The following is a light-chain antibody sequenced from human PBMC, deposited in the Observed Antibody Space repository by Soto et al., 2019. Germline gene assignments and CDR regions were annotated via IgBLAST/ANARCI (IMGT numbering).Light chain of an antibody. CDR1: SSDVGSCNL. CDR2: WGS. Sequence: QAAVTQPASVCGSPGQSIASSCSGTSSDVGSCNLVSWYQQHPGKAPKLMIYWGSKRPSGVSNRFSASKSGNTASLTISGLQAEDEDDYYCCSYAGSSTFDVVFGGGTKVTV. V-gene: IGLV2-23*03. CDR3: CSYAGSSTFDVV. J-gene: IGLJ2*01.